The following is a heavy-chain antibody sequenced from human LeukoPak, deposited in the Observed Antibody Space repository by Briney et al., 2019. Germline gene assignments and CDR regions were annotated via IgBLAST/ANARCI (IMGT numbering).Heavy chain of an antibody. Sequence: GGSLRLSRAASGFTFSNSWMNWFRQAPGRLEWVANINHDGSEKNYVDSVEGRFTITRDNTKKSLYLQMNSLGAEDTAVYYCARGTALPGVDYWGQGTLVIVSS. CDR3: ARGTALPGVDY. V-gene: IGHV3-7*01. D-gene: IGHD3-10*01. CDR1: GFTFSNSW. J-gene: IGHJ4*02. CDR2: INHDGSEK.